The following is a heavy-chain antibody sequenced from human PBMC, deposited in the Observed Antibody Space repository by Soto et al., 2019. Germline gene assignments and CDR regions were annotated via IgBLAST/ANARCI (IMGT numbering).Heavy chain of an antibody. Sequence: QMQLVESGGGVVQPGGSLRLSCAASGFTLSSFAMHWVRQAPGKGLEWVATTSYDGLNTFYGESVRGRFSISRDTSKNTLLLQMDSLKTEDTAVYFCAKSSSGLRDYFVSWGRGTLVTVSS. CDR1: GFTLSSFA. J-gene: IGHJ4*02. CDR3: AKSSSGLRDYFVS. CDR2: TSYDGLNT. D-gene: IGHD3-10*01. V-gene: IGHV3-30-3*02.